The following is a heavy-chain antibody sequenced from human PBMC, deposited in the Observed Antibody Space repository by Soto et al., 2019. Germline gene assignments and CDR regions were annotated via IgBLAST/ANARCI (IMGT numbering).Heavy chain of an antibody. CDR2: LWYDGSNK. Sequence: GGSLRLSCAASGFTFSSYGMHWVRQAPGKGLEWVAVLWYDGSNKYYADSVKGRFTISRDNSKNTLYLQMNSLRAEDTAVYYCARDTIAVADNPAVLYYYYYGMDVWGQGTTVTVSS. CDR3: ARDTIAVADNPAVLYYYYYGMDV. D-gene: IGHD6-19*01. J-gene: IGHJ6*02. CDR1: GFTFSSYG. V-gene: IGHV3-33*01.